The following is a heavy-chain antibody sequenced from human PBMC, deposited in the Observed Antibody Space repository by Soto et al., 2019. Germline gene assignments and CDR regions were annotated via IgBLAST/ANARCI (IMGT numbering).Heavy chain of an antibody. CDR2: IYYSGST. J-gene: IGHJ5*02. CDR1: GGSISSSGYY. Sequence: SETLSLTCTVSGGSISSSGYYWGWIRQPPGKGLEWIGSIYYSGSTYYNPSLKSRVTISVDTSKNQFSLKLSSVTAADTAVYYCARGAESFDFWSGYPANWFDPWGQGTLVTVSS. D-gene: IGHD3-3*01. V-gene: IGHV4-39*01. CDR3: ARGAESFDFWSGYPANWFDP.